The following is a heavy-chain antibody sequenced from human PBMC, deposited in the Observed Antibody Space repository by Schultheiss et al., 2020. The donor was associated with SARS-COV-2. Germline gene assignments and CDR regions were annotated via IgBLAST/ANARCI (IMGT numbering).Heavy chain of an antibody. J-gene: IGHJ4*02. D-gene: IGHD3-22*01. CDR2: ISYDGSNK. CDR3: ARDSRRVVVMDY. V-gene: IGHV3-30*03. CDR1: GFTFSSYG. Sequence: GESLKISCAASGFTFSSYGMHWVRQAPGKGLEWVAVISYDGSNKYYADSVKGRFTISRDNAKNSLYLQMDSLRAEDTAVYYCARDSRRVVVMDYWGQGTLVTVSS.